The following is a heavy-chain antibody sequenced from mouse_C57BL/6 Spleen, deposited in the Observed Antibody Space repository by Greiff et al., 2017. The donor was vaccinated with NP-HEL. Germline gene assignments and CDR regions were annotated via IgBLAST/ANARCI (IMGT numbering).Heavy chain of an antibody. CDR3: ARDKGNYWYFDV. V-gene: IGHV5-16*01. CDR2: INYDGSST. D-gene: IGHD2-1*01. J-gene: IGHJ1*03. CDR1: GFTFSDYY. Sequence: EVQRVESEGGLVQPGSSMKLSCTASGFTFSDYYMAWVRQVPEKGLEWVANINYDGSSTYYLDSLKSRFIISRDNAKNILYLQMSSLKSEDTATYYWARDKGNYWYFDVWGTGTTVTVSS.